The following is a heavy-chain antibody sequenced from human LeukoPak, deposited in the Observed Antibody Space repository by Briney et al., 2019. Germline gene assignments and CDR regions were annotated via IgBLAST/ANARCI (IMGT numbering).Heavy chain of an antibody. V-gene: IGHV1-69*02. D-gene: IGHD2-2*02. J-gene: IGHJ5*01. Sequence: SVTVSCTCSGGTFSIYTNSWMRQPHGQGQEWVGRIILILGIANYAQKFQGRGTITADKTTSTAYMDLSSVRSESTGVCYCARDCSSTSCYTDWFDPWGQGTLVTVSS. CDR2: IILILGIA. CDR3: ARDCSSTSCYTDWFDP. CDR1: GGTFSIYT.